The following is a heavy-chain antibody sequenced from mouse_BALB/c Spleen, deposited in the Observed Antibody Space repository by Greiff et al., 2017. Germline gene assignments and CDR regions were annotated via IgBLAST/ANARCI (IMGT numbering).Heavy chain of an antibody. CDR3: ARKKKYGNYDYAMDY. J-gene: IGHJ4*01. Sequence: VMLVESGPGLVQPSQSLSITCTVSGFSLTSYGVHWVRQSPGKGLEWLGVIWSGGSTDYNAAFISRLSISKDNSKSQVFFKMNSLQANDTAIYYCARKKKYGNYDYAMDYWGQGTSVTVSS. V-gene: IGHV2-2*02. D-gene: IGHD2-10*02. CDR2: IWSGGST. CDR1: GFSLTSYG.